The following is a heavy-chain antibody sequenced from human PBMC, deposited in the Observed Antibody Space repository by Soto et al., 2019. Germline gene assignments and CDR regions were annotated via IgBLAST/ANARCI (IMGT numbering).Heavy chain of an antibody. Sequence: QVQLQESGPGLVKPSETLSLTCTVSGGSISSYYWSWIRQPPGKGLEWIGYIYYSGSTTYNPSLKSRVTISVDTSKNQFSLKLNSRTAADTAVDYCARHNYGSGSTYFDYWGQGTLVTVSS. J-gene: IGHJ4*02. CDR2: IYYSGST. CDR1: GGSISSYY. D-gene: IGHD3-10*01. CDR3: ARHNYGSGSTYFDY. V-gene: IGHV4-59*08.